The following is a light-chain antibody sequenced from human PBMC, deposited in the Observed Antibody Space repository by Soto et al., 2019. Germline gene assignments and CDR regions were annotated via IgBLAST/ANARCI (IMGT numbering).Light chain of an antibody. V-gene: IGKV3-15*01. CDR2: GAS. CDR1: QSVSSD. J-gene: IGKJ3*01. Sequence: EIVMTQSPATLSVSPGERATLSCRASQSVSSDLAWYQQKPGQAPRLLIYGASTRATGIPARFSGSGSGTEFTLTISSLEPEDFAVYYCQQRSNWPPFTFGPGTKVDIK. CDR3: QQRSNWPPFT.